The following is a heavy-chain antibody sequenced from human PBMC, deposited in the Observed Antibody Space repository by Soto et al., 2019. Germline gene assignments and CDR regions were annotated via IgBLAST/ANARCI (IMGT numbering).Heavy chain of an antibody. CDR2: VSGSGGSA. CDR3: AKKDGGWYHPAGDY. Sequence: EVQLLESGGGLVQPGGSLRLSCAASGFTFSSYSMTWVRQAPGKGLEWVSAVSGSGGSAYYADSVKGRFTISRDNSKNTLYLQMNSLRAEDTAVYYGAKKDGGWYHPAGDYWGQGTLVTVSS. CDR1: GFTFSSYS. J-gene: IGHJ4*02. D-gene: IGHD6-19*01. V-gene: IGHV3-23*01.